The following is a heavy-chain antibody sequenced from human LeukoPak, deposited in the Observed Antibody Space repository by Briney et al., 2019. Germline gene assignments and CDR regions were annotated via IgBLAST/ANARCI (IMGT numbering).Heavy chain of an antibody. Sequence: ASVKVSYKASGGTFISYAISWVRQAPGQGLEWMGGIIPIFGTANYAQKFQGRVTITADESTSTAYMELSSLRSEDTAVYYCARDFLNTAMGNNYYGMDVWGQGTTVTVSS. J-gene: IGHJ6*02. CDR3: ARDFLNTAMGNNYYGMDV. D-gene: IGHD5-18*01. CDR2: IIPIFGTA. V-gene: IGHV1-69*13. CDR1: GGTFISYA.